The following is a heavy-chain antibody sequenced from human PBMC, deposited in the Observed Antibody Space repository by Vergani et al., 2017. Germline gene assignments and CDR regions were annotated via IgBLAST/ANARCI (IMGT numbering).Heavy chain of an antibody. J-gene: IGHJ5*02. D-gene: IGHD6-19*01. V-gene: IGHV4-4*07. Sequence: QVQLQESGPGLVKPSETLSLTCTVSGGSISSYYWSWIRQPAGKGLEWIGRIYTSGSTNYNPALKSRVTISVDTSKNQFSLKLSSVAAADTAVYYWARHWDRYSSGWSNWFDPWGQGTLVTVSS. CDR3: ARHWDRYSSGWSNWFDP. CDR1: GGSISSYY. CDR2: IYTSGST.